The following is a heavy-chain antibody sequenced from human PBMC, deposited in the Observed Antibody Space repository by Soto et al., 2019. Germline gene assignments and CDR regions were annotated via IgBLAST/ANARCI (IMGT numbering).Heavy chain of an antibody. V-gene: IGHV1-69*13. D-gene: IGHD1-26*01. J-gene: IGHJ6*02. CDR2: IIPIFGTA. CDR3: ARSPGTGPDYYYYYGMDV. CDR1: GGTLSSYA. Sequence: SVKVSCNASGGTLSSYAISWVRQAPGQGLEWMGGIIPIFGTANYAQKFQGRVTITADESTSTAYMELSSLRSEDTAVYYCARSPGTGPDYYYYYGMDVWGQGTTVTVSS.